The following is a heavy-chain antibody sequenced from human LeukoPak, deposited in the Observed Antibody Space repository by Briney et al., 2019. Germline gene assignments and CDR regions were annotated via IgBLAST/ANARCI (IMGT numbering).Heavy chain of an antibody. CDR3: AVGVSTPSAYYFDY. D-gene: IGHD2-15*01. V-gene: IGHV1-2*02. J-gene: IGHJ4*02. CDR1: GYTYTGYY. Sequence: ASVKVSCKASGYTYTGYYMHWVRQAPGQGLEGMGWINPNSGGTNYAEKFLGRGTMIRDTSISTAYMELSRLRSDDTAVYYCAVGVSTPSAYYFDYWGQGTLVTVSS. CDR2: INPNSGGT.